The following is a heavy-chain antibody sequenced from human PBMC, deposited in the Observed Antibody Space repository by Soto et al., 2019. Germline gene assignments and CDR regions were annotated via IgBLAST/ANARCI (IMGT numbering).Heavy chain of an antibody. CDR2: IFSNDEK. J-gene: IGHJ4*02. CDR1: GFSLSNARMG. V-gene: IGHV2-26*01. CDR3: ARHGRGVGARPLDY. D-gene: IGHD1-26*01. Sequence: QVTLKESGPVLVTPTETLTLTCTVSGFSLSNARMGVSWIRQPPGKALEWLAHIFSNDEKSYSTSLKSRLTISKDTSKSQVVLNMTNMDPVDTATYYCARHGRGVGARPLDYWGQGTLVTVSS.